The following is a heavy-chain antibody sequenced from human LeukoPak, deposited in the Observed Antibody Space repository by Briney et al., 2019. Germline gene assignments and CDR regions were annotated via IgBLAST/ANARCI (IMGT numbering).Heavy chain of an antibody. CDR1: GGTFSSYA. D-gene: IGHD6-6*01. J-gene: IGHJ4*02. V-gene: IGHV1-69*04. CDR3: ARGAVAALISDY. Sequence: GGSVKVSCKASGGTFSSYAISWVRQAPGQGLEWMGRIIPILGIANYAQKFQGRVTITADKSTSTAYMELSSLRSEDTAVYYCARGAVAALISDYWGQGTLVTVSS. CDR2: IIPILGIA.